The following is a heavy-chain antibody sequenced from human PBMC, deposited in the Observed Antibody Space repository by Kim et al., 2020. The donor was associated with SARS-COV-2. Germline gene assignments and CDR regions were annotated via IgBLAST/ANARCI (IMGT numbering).Heavy chain of an antibody. J-gene: IGHJ4*02. CDR3: ARDTGTTSYFRGYYFDY. CDR2: INPNSGGT. D-gene: IGHD1-7*01. CDR1: GYTFTGYY. Sequence: ASVKVSCKASGYTFTGYYMHWVRQAPGQGLEWMGRINPNSGGTNYAQKFQGRVTMTRDTSISTAYMELSRLRSDDTAVYYCARDTGTTSYFRGYYFDYWGQGTLVTVSS. V-gene: IGHV1-2*06.